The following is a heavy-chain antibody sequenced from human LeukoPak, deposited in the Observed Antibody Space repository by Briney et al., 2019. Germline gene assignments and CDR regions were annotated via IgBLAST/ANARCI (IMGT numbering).Heavy chain of an antibody. J-gene: IGHJ4*02. CDR2: IYPGDSDT. CDR1: GYSFTSYW. D-gene: IGHD3-22*01. V-gene: IGHV5-51*03. CDR3: ARLSYYYDSSGYSYYFDY. Sequence: GESLKISCKGSGYSFTSYWIGWVRQMPGKGLEWMGIIYPGDSDTRYSPSFQGQVTISADKSISTAYLQWSSLKASDTAMYYRARLSYYYDSSGYSYYFDYWGQGTLVTVSS.